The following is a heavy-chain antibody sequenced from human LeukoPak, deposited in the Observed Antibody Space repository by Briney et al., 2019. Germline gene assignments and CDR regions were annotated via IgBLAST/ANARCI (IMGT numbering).Heavy chain of an antibody. Sequence: SETLSLTCTVSGGSISSGGYYWSWIRQHPGKGLEWIGYIYYSGSTYYNPSRKSRVTIAVDTSKNQFSLKLSHVTAADTAVYYCAARFGGEEVAFDIWGQGTMVTVSS. CDR1: GGSISSGGYY. J-gene: IGHJ3*02. CDR2: IYYSGST. D-gene: IGHD2-21*01. V-gene: IGHV4-31*03. CDR3: AARFGGEEVAFDI.